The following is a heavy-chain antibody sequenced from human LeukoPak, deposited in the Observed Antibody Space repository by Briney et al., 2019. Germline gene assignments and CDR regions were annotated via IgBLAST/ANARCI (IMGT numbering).Heavy chain of an antibody. V-gene: IGHV3-30*03. CDR2: ISYDGSNK. J-gene: IGHJ3*02. Sequence: GGSLRLSCAASGFTFSSYGMHWVRQALGKGLEWVAVISYDGSNKYYADSVKGRFTISRDNSKNTLYLQMNSLRAEDTAVYYCASAFDIWGQGTMVTVSS. CDR1: GFTFSSYG. CDR3: ASAFDI.